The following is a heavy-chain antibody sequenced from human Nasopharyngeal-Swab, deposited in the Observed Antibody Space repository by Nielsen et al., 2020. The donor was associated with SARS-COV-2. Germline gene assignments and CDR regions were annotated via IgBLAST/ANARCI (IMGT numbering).Heavy chain of an antibody. D-gene: IGHD6-19*01. V-gene: IGHV1-69*04. CDR2: IIPMLGIA. J-gene: IGHJ6*02. CDR1: GDTFNNYV. Sequence: SVKVSCRASGDTFNNYVFSWVRQAPGQGLEWMGRIIPMLGIANYAQKFQGRVTITADKSTSTAYMELSSLRSEDTAVYYCARDLWLETDYYYLGMDVWGQGTTVTVSS. CDR3: ARDLWLETDYYYLGMDV.